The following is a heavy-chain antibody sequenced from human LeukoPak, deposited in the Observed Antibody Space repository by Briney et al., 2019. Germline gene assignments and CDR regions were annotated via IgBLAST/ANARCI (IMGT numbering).Heavy chain of an antibody. J-gene: IGHJ4*02. CDR2: IKSKSDGGTT. D-gene: IGHD3-22*01. CDR3: TTDRGYYDSSGFDY. V-gene: IGHV3-15*01. CDR1: GFIFSNAW. Sequence: GGSLRLSCAASGFIFSNAWMSWVRRAPGKGLQWVGRIKSKSDGGTTDYAAPVKGRFTISRDDSKNTLYLQMNSLKTEDTAVYYCTTDRGYYDSSGFDYWGQGTLVTVSS.